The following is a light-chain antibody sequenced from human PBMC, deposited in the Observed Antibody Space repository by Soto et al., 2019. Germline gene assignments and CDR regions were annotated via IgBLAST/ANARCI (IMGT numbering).Light chain of an antibody. Sequence: DIQMTQSPSSLSASVGDRVTITCRASQSVSTYLNWYQQKPGKAPKLLIYGTSSLQSGVPSRFRGRRSGPGFTLTISSLKPEDFATSFCQRSYRTSPEYTFALGTKLAIK. V-gene: IGKV1-39*01. CDR3: QRSYRTSPEYT. CDR1: QSVSTY. J-gene: IGKJ2*01. CDR2: GTS.